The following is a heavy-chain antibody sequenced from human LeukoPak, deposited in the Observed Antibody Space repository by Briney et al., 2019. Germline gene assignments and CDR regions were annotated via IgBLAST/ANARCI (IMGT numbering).Heavy chain of an antibody. V-gene: IGHV3-23*01. Sequence: GGSLRLSCAASAFTFSSYAMSWVRQAPGKGLEWVSTIGGSGGTYYADSVKGRFTISRDNSKNTLYLQMNSLRAEDTAVYFCAKDTYCSGGSCYGVDYWGQGTLVTVSS. CDR2: IGGSGGT. CDR1: AFTFSSYA. CDR3: AKDTYCSGGSCYGVDY. J-gene: IGHJ4*02. D-gene: IGHD2-15*01.